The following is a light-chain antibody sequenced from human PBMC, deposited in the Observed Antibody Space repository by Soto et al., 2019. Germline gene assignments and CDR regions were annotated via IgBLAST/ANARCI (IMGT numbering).Light chain of an antibody. J-gene: IGKJ5*01. Sequence: DIVMTQSPDSLAVSLGDRATINCKSSQSVLYSSNNKNYLAWYQQKPGQPPKLLIYWASTRESGVPERFSGSGSGTDFTLTISSLQAEDVAVYYCQQYYSTPPITFGQGTRLEIK. V-gene: IGKV4-1*01. CDR3: QQYYSTPPIT. CDR1: QSVLYSSNNKNY. CDR2: WAS.